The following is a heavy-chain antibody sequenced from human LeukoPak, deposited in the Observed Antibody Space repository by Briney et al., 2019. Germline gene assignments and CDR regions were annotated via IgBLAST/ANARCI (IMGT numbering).Heavy chain of an antibody. CDR1: GGSISSGSYY. V-gene: IGHV4-61*02. D-gene: IGHD5-12*01. CDR3: ARVSGYDWESFYDY. CDR2: IYSSGST. J-gene: IGHJ4*02. Sequence: SETLSLTCTVSGGSISSGSYYWSWIRQPAGKGLEWIGRIYSSGSTSYNPSLKSRVTISLDTPKKQFSLKLRSVTAADTAVYYCARVSGYDWESFYDYWGQGTLVTVSS.